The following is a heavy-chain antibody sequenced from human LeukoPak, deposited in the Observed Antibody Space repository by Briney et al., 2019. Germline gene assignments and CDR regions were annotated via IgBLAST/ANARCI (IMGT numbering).Heavy chain of an antibody. CDR1: GFTFSNAW. D-gene: IGHD4-17*01. V-gene: IGHV3-15*01. J-gene: IGHJ4*02. CDR3: TTVLIEDMTTVTMGY. CDR2: IKSKTDGGTT. Sequence: GGSLRLSCAASGFTFSNAWMSWVRQAPGKGLEWVGRIKSKTDGGTTDYAAPVKGRFTISRDDSKNTLYLQMNSLKTEDTAVYYCTTVLIEDMTTVTMGYWGQGTLVTVSS.